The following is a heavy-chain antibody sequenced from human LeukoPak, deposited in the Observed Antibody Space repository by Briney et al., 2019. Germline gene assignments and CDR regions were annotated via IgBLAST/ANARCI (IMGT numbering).Heavy chain of an antibody. V-gene: IGHV1-2*02. CDR1: GYTFTGYY. CDR3: ARRPRGYSGYDYYFDY. Sequence: ASVKVSCKASGYTFTGYYMHWVRQAPGQGLEWMGWINPNSGGTNYAQKFQGRVTMTRDTSISTAYMELSRLRSDDTAVYYCARRPRGYSGYDYYFDYWGQGTLVTVSS. D-gene: IGHD5-12*01. CDR2: INPNSGGT. J-gene: IGHJ4*02.